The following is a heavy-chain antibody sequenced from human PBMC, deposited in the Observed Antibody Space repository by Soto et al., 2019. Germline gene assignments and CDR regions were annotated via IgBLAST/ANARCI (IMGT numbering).Heavy chain of an antibody. J-gene: IGHJ5*02. V-gene: IGHV1-69*08. CDR2: IIPIIGII. CDR3: AGDPDSHYNDSHASSYP. CDR1: GGTFSTYT. Sequence: QVQLVQSGAEVKKPGSSVKVSCKASGGTFSTYTITWVRQAPGQGLEWMGRIIPIIGIINYAQKFQGRGTISAATFTGTAYMELTGLRSDDTAVYYCAGDPDSHYNDSHASSYPWGQGTLVTVSS. D-gene: IGHD4-4*01.